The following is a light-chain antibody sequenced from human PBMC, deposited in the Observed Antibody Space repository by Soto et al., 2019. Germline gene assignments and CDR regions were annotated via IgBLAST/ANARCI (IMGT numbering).Light chain of an antibody. CDR3: SSYTSSSTYV. V-gene: IGLV2-14*01. Sequence: QSVLTQPASVSGSSGQSVTISCTGTSSDVGYYNYVSWYQQHPGKAPKLMIYEVSNRPSGASNRFSGSKSGNTASLTISGLQAEDEADYYCSSYTSSSTYVFGTGTKATVL. CDR1: SSDVGYYNY. CDR2: EVS. J-gene: IGLJ1*01.